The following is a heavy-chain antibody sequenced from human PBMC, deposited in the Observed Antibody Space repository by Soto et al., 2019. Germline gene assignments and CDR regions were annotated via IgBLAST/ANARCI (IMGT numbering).Heavy chain of an antibody. V-gene: IGHV3-30*18. Sequence: SCAASGFTFSSYGMHWVRQAPGKGLEWVAVISYDGSNKYYADSVKGRFTISRDNSKNTLYLQMNSLRAEDTAVYYCAKEGWGIFGVAHSNSGMDVWGQGTTVTVSS. CDR1: GFTFSSYG. CDR3: AKEGWGIFGVAHSNSGMDV. CDR2: ISYDGSNK. D-gene: IGHD3-3*01. J-gene: IGHJ6*02.